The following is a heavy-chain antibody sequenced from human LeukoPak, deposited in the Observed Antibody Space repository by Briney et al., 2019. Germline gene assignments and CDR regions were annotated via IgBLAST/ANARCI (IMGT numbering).Heavy chain of an antibody. CDR2: IYPSGSS. V-gene: IGHV4-30-2*01. CDR3: ARGVVAYYYDSSSYYDS. Sequence: SETLSLTCAVSGGSVSSGGFSWSWIRHPPGKGLAWIAYIYPSGSSYYNPSLMSRVTISVNRSKNQFALKLTSVTAADTAVYYCARGVVAYYYDSSSYYDSWGQGALVRVSS. D-gene: IGHD3-22*01. CDR1: GGSVSSGGFS. J-gene: IGHJ5*01.